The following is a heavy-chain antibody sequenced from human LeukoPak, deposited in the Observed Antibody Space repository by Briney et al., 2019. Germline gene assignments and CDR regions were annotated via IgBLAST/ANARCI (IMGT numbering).Heavy chain of an antibody. J-gene: IGHJ4*02. CDR2: IYYSGST. CDR1: GGSISSYY. D-gene: IGHD6-13*01. V-gene: IGHV4-59*08. CDR3: ARSIAAAATKGFDY. Sequence: PSETLSLTCTVSGGSISSYYWSWIRQPPGKGLEWIGYIYYSGSTNYNPSLKSRVTISVDTSKNQFSLKLSSVTAADTAVYYCARSIAAAATKGFDYWGQGTLVTVSS.